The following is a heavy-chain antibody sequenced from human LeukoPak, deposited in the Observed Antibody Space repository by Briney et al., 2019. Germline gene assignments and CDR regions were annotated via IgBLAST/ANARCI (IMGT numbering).Heavy chain of an antibody. J-gene: IGHJ4*02. V-gene: IGHV3-23*01. CDR2: ISGSGGST. CDR1: VFTFSSYA. Sequence: GGSLRLSCAASVFTFSSYAMSWVRQAPGKGVEWVSGISGSGGSTYYGDSVRGRFTISRDNAKNSLYLKMNSLRRGDTAVYYCARDLISGAYTFDYWGQGALVTVSS. CDR3: ARDLISGAYTFDY. D-gene: IGHD1-26*01.